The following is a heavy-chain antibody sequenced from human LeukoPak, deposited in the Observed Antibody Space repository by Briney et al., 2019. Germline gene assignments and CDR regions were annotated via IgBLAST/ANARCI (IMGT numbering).Heavy chain of an antibody. J-gene: IGHJ6*02. Sequence: ASVKVSCKASGYTFTSYYMHWVRHAPGQGLEWMGIINPSGGSTSYAQKFQGRVTMTRDTSTSTVYMELSSLRSEDTAVYYCATGITIFGVGQYYGMDVWGQGTTVTVSS. D-gene: IGHD3-3*01. V-gene: IGHV1-46*01. CDR3: ATGITIFGVGQYYGMDV. CDR1: GYTFTSYY. CDR2: INPSGGST.